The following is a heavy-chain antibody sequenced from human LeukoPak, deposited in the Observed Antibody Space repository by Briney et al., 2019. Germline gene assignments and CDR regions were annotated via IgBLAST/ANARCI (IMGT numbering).Heavy chain of an antibody. J-gene: IGHJ4*02. Sequence: RSLRLSCAASGFTFSSYAMHWVRQAPGKWLEWVAVISYDGSNKYYADSVKGRFTISRDNSKNTLYLQMNSLRAEDTAVYYCARDNYYASSGPFDYWGQGTLVTVSS. V-gene: IGHV3-30-3*01. CDR3: ARDNYYASSGPFDY. D-gene: IGHD3-22*01. CDR2: ISYDGSNK. CDR1: GFTFSSYA.